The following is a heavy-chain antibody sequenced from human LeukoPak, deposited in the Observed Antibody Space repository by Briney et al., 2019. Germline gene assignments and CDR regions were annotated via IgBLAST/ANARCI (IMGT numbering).Heavy chain of an antibody. CDR1: GGTFSSYA. V-gene: IGHV1-69*04. Sequence: GASVKVSCKASGGTFSSYAISWVRQAPGQGLEWMGRIIPILGIANYAQKFQGRVTITADKSTSTAYMELSSLRSEDTAVYYCARGPPWSGYLYYFDYWGQGTLVTVSS. D-gene: IGHD3-3*01. CDR3: ARGPPWSGYLYYFDY. J-gene: IGHJ4*02. CDR2: IIPILGIA.